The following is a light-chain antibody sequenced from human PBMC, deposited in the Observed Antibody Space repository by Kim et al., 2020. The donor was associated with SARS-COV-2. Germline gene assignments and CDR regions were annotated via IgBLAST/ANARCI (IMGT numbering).Light chain of an antibody. Sequence: PGETARMSCGGNNIGSDSVNWYQQKPGKAPVLVIYYDSDRPSGIPVRFSGSNAGNTATLTITRVEAGDEAEYYCQVWDSKSDHPGVFGGGTNLTVL. J-gene: IGLJ3*02. CDR1: NIGSDS. CDR3: QVWDSKSDHPGV. V-gene: IGLV3-21*01. CDR2: YDS.